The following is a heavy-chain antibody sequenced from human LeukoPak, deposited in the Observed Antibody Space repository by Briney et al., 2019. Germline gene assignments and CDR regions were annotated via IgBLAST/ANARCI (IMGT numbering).Heavy chain of an antibody. V-gene: IGHV5-51*01. J-gene: IGHJ3*02. CDR1: GYSFTSYW. Sequence: GESLKISCKGSGYSFTSYWIGWVRQMPGKGLEWMGIIYPGDSDTRYSPSFQGQVTISADKSISTAYLQWSSLKASDTAMYYCAAIVVVPAAIIWGREHDAFDIWGQGTMVTVSS. CDR3: AAIVVVPAAIIWGREHDAFDI. CDR2: IYPGDSDT. D-gene: IGHD2-2*01.